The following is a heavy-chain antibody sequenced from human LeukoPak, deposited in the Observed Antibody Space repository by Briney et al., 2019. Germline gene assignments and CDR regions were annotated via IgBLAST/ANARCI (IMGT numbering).Heavy chain of an antibody. CDR3: TREYNVLSY. CDR1: GFTFSSYS. Sequence: GGSLRLSCAASGFTFSSYSLSWVRQAPGKGLEWVGFIRSKAYGGTTEYAASVKGRFTISRDDSKSIAYLQMNSLKTEDTAVYYCTREYNVLSYWGQGTLVTVSS. J-gene: IGHJ4*02. V-gene: IGHV3-49*04. D-gene: IGHD1-14*01. CDR2: IRSKAYGGTT.